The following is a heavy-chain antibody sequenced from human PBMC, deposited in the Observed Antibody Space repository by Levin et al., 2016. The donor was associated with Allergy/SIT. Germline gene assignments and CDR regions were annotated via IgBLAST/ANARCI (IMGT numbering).Heavy chain of an antibody. CDR2: FDPEDGET. J-gene: IGHJ3*02. CDR3: ARDEGSGWYLGDAFDI. Sequence: ASVKVSCKVSGYTLTELSMHWVRQAPGKGLEWMGGFDPEDGETIYAQKFQGRVTMTEDTSTDTAYMELSSLRSEDTAVYYCARDEGSGWYLGDAFDIWGQGTMVTVSS. CDR1: GYTLTELS. V-gene: IGHV1-24*01. D-gene: IGHD6-19*01.